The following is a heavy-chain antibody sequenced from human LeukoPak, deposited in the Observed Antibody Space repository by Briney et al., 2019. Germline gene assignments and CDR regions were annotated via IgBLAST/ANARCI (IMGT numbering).Heavy chain of an antibody. CDR2: INPNSGGT. J-gene: IGHJ4*02. CDR1: GYTFTGYY. D-gene: IGHD3-16*02. Sequence: ASVKVSCKASGYTFTGYYMHWVRQAPGQGLEWMGWINPNSGGTNYAQKFQGRVTMTRDTSISTAYMELSRLRSDDTAVYCCARSRLGELSLFHDYWGQGTLVTVSS. CDR3: ARSRLGELSLFHDY. V-gene: IGHV1-2*02.